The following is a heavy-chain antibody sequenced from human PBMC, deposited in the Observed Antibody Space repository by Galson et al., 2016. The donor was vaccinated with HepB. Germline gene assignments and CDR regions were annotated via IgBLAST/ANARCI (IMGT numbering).Heavy chain of an antibody. Sequence: SETLSLTCTVSGGSISSSSYYWGWIRQPPGKGLEWIGSIYYSGSTYYNPSLKSRVTISVDTSKNQFSLKLSSVTAADTAVYYCARQSRYSNRNWGQGTLVTVSS. CDR3: ARQSRYSNRN. CDR2: IYYSGST. J-gene: IGHJ4*02. V-gene: IGHV4-39*01. D-gene: IGHD4-11*01. CDR1: GGSISSSSYY.